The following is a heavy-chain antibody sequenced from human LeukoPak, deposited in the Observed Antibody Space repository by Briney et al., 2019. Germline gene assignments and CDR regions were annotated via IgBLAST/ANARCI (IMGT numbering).Heavy chain of an antibody. J-gene: IGHJ6*03. Sequence: SETLSLTCTVSGGSISSYYWSWIRQPPGKGLEWIGYIYTSGSTNYNPSLKSRVTISVDTSKNQFSLKLSSVTAADTAVYYCASSPAQNAYYDFWSGYYTGYYYYYMDVWGKGTTVTVS. CDR1: GGSISSYY. CDR3: ASSPAQNAYYDFWSGYYTGYYYYYMDV. V-gene: IGHV4-4*09. CDR2: IYTSGST. D-gene: IGHD3-3*01.